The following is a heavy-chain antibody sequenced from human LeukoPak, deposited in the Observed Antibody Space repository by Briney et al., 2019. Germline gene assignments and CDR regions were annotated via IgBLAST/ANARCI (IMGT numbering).Heavy chain of an antibody. J-gene: IGHJ4*02. D-gene: IGHD2-2*01. CDR3: ARVIRGIVVVPAAMFDY. Sequence: ASVKVSCKASGYTFTSYGISWVRQAPGQGLEWMGWISAYNGNTNYAQKLQGRVTMTTDTSTSTAYMELRSLRSDDTAVYYCARVIRGIVVVPAAMFDYWGQGTLATVSS. CDR2: ISAYNGNT. V-gene: IGHV1-18*01. CDR1: GYTFTSYG.